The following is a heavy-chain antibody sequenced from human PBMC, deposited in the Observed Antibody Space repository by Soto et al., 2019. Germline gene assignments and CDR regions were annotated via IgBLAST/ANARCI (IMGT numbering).Heavy chain of an antibody. CDR3: VMVDNYVTPTPQDI. CDR1: GYIFVNYG. J-gene: IGHJ6*02. Sequence: QVQLVQSGDEVKKPGASVKVSCKASGYIFVNYGIAWVRQAPRQGLEWMGWISHYTGNTYSASKVQGRLTMTTDTSTSTAYMDQGSLTSDDTAVYYCVMVDNYVTPTPQDIWCQETTVSVSS. D-gene: IGHD3-16*01. V-gene: IGHV1-18*01. CDR2: ISHYTGNT.